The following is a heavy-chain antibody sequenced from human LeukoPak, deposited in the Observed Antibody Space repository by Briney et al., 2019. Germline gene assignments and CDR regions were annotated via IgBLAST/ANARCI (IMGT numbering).Heavy chain of an antibody. CDR2: ISAYNGNT. J-gene: IGHJ4*02. V-gene: IGHV1-18*01. CDR3: ARESVGAKLWFGEPRVFIVDY. Sequence: GASVKVSCKASGYTFTSYGISWVRQAPGQGLEWMGWISAYNGNTNYAQKLQGRVTMTTDTSTSTAYMELRSLRSDDTAVYYCARESVGAKLWFGEPRVFIVDYWGQGTLVTVSS. D-gene: IGHD3-10*01. CDR1: GYTFTSYG.